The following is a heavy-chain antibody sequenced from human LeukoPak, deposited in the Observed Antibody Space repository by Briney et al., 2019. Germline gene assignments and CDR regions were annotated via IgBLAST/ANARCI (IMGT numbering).Heavy chain of an antibody. CDR3: ATPLFYDFWSGSYFDY. Sequence: GGSLRLSCAASGFTFSNYGMHWVRQAPGKGLEWVAFIRYDGSNKYYADSVKGRFTISRDNSKNTLYLQMNSLRAEDTAVYYCATPLFYDFWSGSYFDYWGQGTLVTVSS. CDR2: IRYDGSNK. J-gene: IGHJ4*02. CDR1: GFTFSNYG. V-gene: IGHV3-30*02. D-gene: IGHD3-3*01.